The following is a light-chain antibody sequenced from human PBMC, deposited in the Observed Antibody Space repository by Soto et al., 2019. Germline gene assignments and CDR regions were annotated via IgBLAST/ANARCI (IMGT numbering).Light chain of an antibody. CDR2: GAS. J-gene: IGKJ1*01. CDR1: QSVRNNY. CDR3: QQYGSSGT. Sequence: EILFTQSPGTLSLSPGESATLSCRASQSVRNNYLAWYQPKPRQAPRLLIYGASNRATGIPDRLSGGGSGTDFTLAISRLEPEDSAVYYCQQYGSSGTFGQGTKVDIK. V-gene: IGKV3-20*01.